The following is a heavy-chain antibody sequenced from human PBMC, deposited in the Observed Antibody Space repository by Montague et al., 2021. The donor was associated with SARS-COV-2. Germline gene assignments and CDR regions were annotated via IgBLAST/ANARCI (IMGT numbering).Heavy chain of an antibody. CDR1: GAPINIGNYY. D-gene: IGHD3-10*01. Sequence: TLSLTCTVSGAPINIGNYYWNWIRQPAGKGLEWIGRIYTSGRTDYNPSLKSRLTILFNTSKNEFSLRLNSLTAADTAVYYCARDFPTGRYYFDFWGRGTLVIVSS. CDR3: ARDFPTGRYYFDF. V-gene: IGHV4-61*02. J-gene: IGHJ4*02. CDR2: IYTSGRT.